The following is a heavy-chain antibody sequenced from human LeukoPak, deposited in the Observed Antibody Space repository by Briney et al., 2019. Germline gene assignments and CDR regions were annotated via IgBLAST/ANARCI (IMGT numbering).Heavy chain of an antibody. CDR2: IYYSGST. J-gene: IGHJ4*02. V-gene: IGHV4-59*12. CDR3: AREKSYSSSSRDY. D-gene: IGHD6-6*01. Sequence: SETLSLTCTVSGGSISSYYWSWIRQPPGKGLEWIGYIYYSGSTNYNPSLKSRVTISVDTSKNQFSLKLSSVTAADTAVYYCAREKSYSSSSRDYWGQGTLVTVSS. CDR1: GGSISSYY.